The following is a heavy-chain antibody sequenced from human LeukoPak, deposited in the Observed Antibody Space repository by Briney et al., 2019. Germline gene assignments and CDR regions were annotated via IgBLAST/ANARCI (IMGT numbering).Heavy chain of an antibody. V-gene: IGHV4-38-2*01. CDR1: GYSISSGYY. J-gene: IGHJ4*02. CDR2: IYHSGST. D-gene: IGHD2-15*01. CDR3: ARFGACSGGSCYSRTFDY. Sequence: PSETLSLTCAVSGYSISSGYYWGWIRQPPGKGLEWIGSIYHSGSTYYNPSLKSRVTISVDTSKNQFSLKLSSVTAADTAVYYCARFGACSGGSCYSRTFDYWGQGTLVTVPS.